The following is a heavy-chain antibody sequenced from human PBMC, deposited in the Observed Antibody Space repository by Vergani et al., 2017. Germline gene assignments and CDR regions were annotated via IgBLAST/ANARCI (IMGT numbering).Heavy chain of an antibody. CDR3: VRARRTCTCDHCPRCYYDL. CDR1: GYTFTSDD. V-gene: IGHV1-8*03. J-gene: IGHJ4*02. D-gene: IGHD2-8*02. CDR2: MNPISGNT. Sequence: QVQLVQSGAEVKKPGASVKVSCKASGYTFTSDDINWVRQATGQGLEWMGWMNPISGNTGYAQNLQGRLTITRDTSVNTAYMELSSLTSEDMAVYYCVRARRTCTCDHCPRCYYDLWGEGALVTVCS.